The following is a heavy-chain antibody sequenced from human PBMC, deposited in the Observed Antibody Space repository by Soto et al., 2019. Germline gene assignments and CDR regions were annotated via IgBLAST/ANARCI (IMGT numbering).Heavy chain of an antibody. CDR3: ARDGGITMIETPWSY. J-gene: IGHJ4*02. D-gene: IGHD3-22*01. V-gene: IGHV1-18*01. Sequence: GASVKVSCKASGYTFTSYGISWVRQAPGQGLEWMGWISAYNGNTNYAQKLQGRVTMTTDTSTSTAYMELRSLRSDDTAVYYCARDGGITMIETPWSYWGQGTLVTVSS. CDR2: ISAYNGNT. CDR1: GYTFTSYG.